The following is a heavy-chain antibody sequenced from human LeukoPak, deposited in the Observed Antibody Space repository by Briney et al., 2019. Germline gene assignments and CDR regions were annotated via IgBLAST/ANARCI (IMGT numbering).Heavy chain of an antibody. J-gene: IGHJ6*03. D-gene: IGHD3-10*01. CDR2: IYYSGST. CDR3: ARVEEGYGSGRRENPYYYYMDV. Sequence: SETLSLTCTVSGGSISSYYWSWIRQPPGKGLGWIGDIYYSGSTDYNPSLQSRGTISVDTSKNQFSLKLCSVTAADTAVYFCARVEEGYGSGRRENPYYYYMDVWGKGTTVTISS. CDR1: GGSISSYY. V-gene: IGHV4-59*01.